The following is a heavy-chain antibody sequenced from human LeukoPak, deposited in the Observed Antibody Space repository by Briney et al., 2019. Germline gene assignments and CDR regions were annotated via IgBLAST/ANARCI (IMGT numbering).Heavy chain of an antibody. CDR2: VYYTGTT. D-gene: IGHD6-13*01. V-gene: IGHV4-39*07. CDR3: ARDRVPLQLGINWFDA. CDR1: GGSISSSSYY. Sequence: SETLSLTCTVSGGSISSSSYYWGWIRQPPGKGLEWIGIVYYTGTTYYNPSLKSRVPISVDTSKSHFYLKLSSVTAADTAVYYCARDRVPLQLGINWFDAGGQGTLVTVSS. J-gene: IGHJ5*02.